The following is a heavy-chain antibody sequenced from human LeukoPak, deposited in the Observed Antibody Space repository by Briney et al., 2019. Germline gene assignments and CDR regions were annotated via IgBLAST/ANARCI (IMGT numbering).Heavy chain of an antibody. CDR1: GYTFTSYY. J-gene: IGHJ5*02. V-gene: IGHV1-46*01. CDR2: INPSGGST. CDR3: ARALPHRRLMDTTMEQHWFDP. Sequence: ASVKVSCKASGYTFTSYYLHWVRQAPGQGLEWMGIINPSGGSTRYAQKFQGRVTMTRDMSTSTVYMELSSLRSEDTAVYYCARALPHRRLMDTTMEQHWFDPWGQGTLVTVSS. D-gene: IGHD5-18*01.